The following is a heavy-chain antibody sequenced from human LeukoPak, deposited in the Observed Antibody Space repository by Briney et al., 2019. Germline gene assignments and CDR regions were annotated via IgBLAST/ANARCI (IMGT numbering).Heavy chain of an antibody. J-gene: IGHJ6*03. CDR2: ISSSGSTI. Sequence: PGESVRLPCAASGFTFNDYYMRLIRQAPGEGLGVDSDISSSGSTIYYAVSEKGRFTISRDNAKHSLSVQMNSVSAEDTAVYYCARDQDGYNLIPPYYMDVWGKGTTVTVSS. V-gene: IGHV3-11*01. D-gene: IGHD5-24*01. CDR1: GFTFNDYY. CDR3: ARDQDGYNLIPPYYMDV.